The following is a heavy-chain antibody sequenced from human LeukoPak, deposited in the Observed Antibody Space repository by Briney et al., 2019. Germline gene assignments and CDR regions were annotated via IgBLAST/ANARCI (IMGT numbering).Heavy chain of an antibody. Sequence: SGTLSLTCAVSGGSISSSNWWSWVRQPPGKGLEWIGEIYHSGSTNYNPSLKSRVTISVDKSKNQFSLKLSSVTAADTAVYYCARWVPSYDIVVVVAAKDAFDIWGQGTMVTVSS. J-gene: IGHJ3*02. CDR3: ARWVPSYDIVVVVAAKDAFDI. D-gene: IGHD2-15*01. CDR1: GGSISSSNW. V-gene: IGHV4-4*02. CDR2: IYHSGST.